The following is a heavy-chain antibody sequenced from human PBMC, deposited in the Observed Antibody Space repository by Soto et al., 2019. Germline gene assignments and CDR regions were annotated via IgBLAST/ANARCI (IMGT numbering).Heavy chain of an antibody. J-gene: IGHJ4*02. CDR2: IYTGGGT. CDR1: GLTVSTNP. Sequence: EVQLVESGGGLVQPGGSLRLSCAASGLTVSTNPMSWVRQAPGKGLEWVSVIYTGGGTHYADSVKGRFTISRDNSKNTVNLPRNSLRPEDTAVYYCARDGSGHWGQGTLVTVSS. V-gene: IGHV3-66*01. CDR3: ARDGSGH.